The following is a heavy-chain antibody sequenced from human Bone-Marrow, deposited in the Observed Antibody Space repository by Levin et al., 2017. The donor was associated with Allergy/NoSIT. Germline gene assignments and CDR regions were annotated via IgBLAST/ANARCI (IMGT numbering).Heavy chain of an antibody. D-gene: IGHD2-8*01. Sequence: PGGSLRLSCVGTGFTFSRAWIHWVRQTPGKGLEWVGRIKSKTDGETVDYAAPVKGRFIISRDDSKNTLYLQMNSLKTDDTGVYYCTTLYRLDPWGQGTLVTVSS. CDR1: GFTFSRAW. CDR2: IKSKTDGETV. V-gene: IGHV3-15*01. J-gene: IGHJ5*02. CDR3: TTLYRLDP.